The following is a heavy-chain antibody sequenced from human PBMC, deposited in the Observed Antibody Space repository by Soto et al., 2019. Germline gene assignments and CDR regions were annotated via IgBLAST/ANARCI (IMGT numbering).Heavy chain of an antibody. CDR2: IVPIVDTS. CDR1: GGPFISYA. V-gene: IGHV1-69*12. Sequence: QVQLVQSGAEVRQPASSVKVSCKTSGGPFISYAIRWVRQAPGQGLAWMGGIVPIVDTSTYAQKFQGRVTITADESPSTVYMELSSLRSDDTAVYYCVRVVAIPGYPDNWGQGTLVTVSS. CDR3: VRVVAIPGYPDN. J-gene: IGHJ4*02. D-gene: IGHD5-12*01.